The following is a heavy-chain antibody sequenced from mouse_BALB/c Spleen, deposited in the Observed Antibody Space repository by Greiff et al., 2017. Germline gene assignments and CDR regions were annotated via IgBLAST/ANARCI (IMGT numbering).Heavy chain of an antibody. CDR1: GFAFSSYD. J-gene: IGHJ2*01. Sequence: EVKLMESGGGLVKPGGSLKLSCAASGFAFSSYDMSWVRQTPEKRLEWVAYISSGGGSTYYPDTVKGRFTISRDNAKNTLYLQMSSLKSEDTAMYYCARRPFDYWGQGTTLTVSS. CDR3: ARRPFDY. V-gene: IGHV5-12-1*01. CDR2: ISSGGGST.